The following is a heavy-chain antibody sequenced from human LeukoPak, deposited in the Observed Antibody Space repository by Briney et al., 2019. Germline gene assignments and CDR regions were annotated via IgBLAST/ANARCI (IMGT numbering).Heavy chain of an antibody. D-gene: IGHD2-2*01. V-gene: IGHV5-51*01. J-gene: IGHJ4*02. CDR3: ARHWLGYCSSTSCWTLDY. CDR2: IYPADSDT. Sequence: GESLKISCRGSGYSFSSNWIGWVRQMPGKGLEWMGIIYPADSDTRYSPSFQGQVTISVDKSISTAYLQWSSLKASDTAMYYCARHWLGYCSSTSCWTLDYWGQGTLVTVSS. CDR1: GYSFSSNW.